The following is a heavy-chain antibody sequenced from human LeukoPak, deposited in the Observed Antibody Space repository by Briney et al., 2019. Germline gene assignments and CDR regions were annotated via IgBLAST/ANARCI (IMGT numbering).Heavy chain of an antibody. J-gene: IGHJ4*02. D-gene: IGHD2-15*01. Sequence: GGSLRLSCAASGFSGNALSWVRLGPGKGLGWVSVFSGRGGGTKYADFVRGRFTISGDNSKSILYLQMNSLRDDDTAVYYCTKEPSTSPYCSGGSCYFEYWGRGTLVTVSS. CDR2: FSGRGGGT. CDR1: GFSGNA. V-gene: IGHV3-23*01. CDR3: TKEPSTSPYCSGGSCYFEY.